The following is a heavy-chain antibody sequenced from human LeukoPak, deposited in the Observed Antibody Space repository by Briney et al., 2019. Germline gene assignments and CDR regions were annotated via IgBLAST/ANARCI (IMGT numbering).Heavy chain of an antibody. CDR2: IYHSGST. J-gene: IGHJ4*02. CDR3: ARGGHYYGSGTQPGY. Sequence: SETLSLTCAVSGGSISSSNWWSWVRQPPGKGLEWIGEIYHSGSTYYNPSLKSRVTISVDTSKNQFSLKLSSVTAADTAVYYCARGGHYYGSGTQPGYWGQGTLVTVSS. V-gene: IGHV4-4*02. CDR1: GGSISSSNW. D-gene: IGHD3-10*01.